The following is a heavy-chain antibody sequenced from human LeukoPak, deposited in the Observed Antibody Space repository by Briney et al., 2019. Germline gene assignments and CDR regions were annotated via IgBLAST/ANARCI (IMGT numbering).Heavy chain of an antibody. CDR2: INTDGTTT. CDR3: ARDPWGYRAGVMDL. J-gene: IGHJ4*02. D-gene: IGHD5-18*01. CDR1: GFTFSSCW. V-gene: IGHV3-74*01. Sequence: GGSLRLSCAASGFTFSSCWMHWVRQAPGEGLMWVSRINTDGTTTTYADSVKGRFSISRDNAKNTLYLHMNSLRAEDTAVYYCARDPWGYRAGVMDLWGQGTLLTVSS.